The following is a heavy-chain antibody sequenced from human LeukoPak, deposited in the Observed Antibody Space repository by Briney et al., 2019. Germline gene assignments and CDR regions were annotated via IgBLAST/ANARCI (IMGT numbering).Heavy chain of an antibody. J-gene: IGHJ4*02. Sequence: PSETLALTCTVSGGSISISNYYWGWIRQPPGRGLEWIGSISYSGTYYTPSLKRRRTISVDTSKNHLSLNLRSVTAADTAVYYCAIRTSNPVGAIDYWGQGTLVTVSS. CDR1: GGSISISNYY. D-gene: IGHD1-26*01. CDR2: ISYSGT. CDR3: AIRTSNPVGAIDY. V-gene: IGHV4-39*02.